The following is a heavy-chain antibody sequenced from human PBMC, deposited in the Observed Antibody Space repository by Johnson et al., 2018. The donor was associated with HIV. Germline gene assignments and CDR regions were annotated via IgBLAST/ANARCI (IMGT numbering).Heavy chain of an antibody. CDR2: IRYDGSYK. Sequence: QVQLVESGGGVVQPGRSLRLSCTASGFTFSSYGMHWVRQAPGKGLEWVAFIRYDGSYKYYADSVKGRFTISRDNSKNTLYLQMNSLRAEDTAIYYCAKDGMVAGSGGADACDVWGQGTMVTVSS. J-gene: IGHJ3*01. CDR1: GFTFSSYG. D-gene: IGHD6-19*01. CDR3: AKDGMVAGSGGADACDV. V-gene: IGHV3-30*02.